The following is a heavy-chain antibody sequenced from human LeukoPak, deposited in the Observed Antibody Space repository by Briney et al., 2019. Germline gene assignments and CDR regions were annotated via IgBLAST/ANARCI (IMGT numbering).Heavy chain of an antibody. D-gene: IGHD3-22*01. J-gene: IGHJ4*02. V-gene: IGHV3-23*01. CDR3: AKVDYYDSSGYYPIDY. CDR2: ISGSGGST. CDR1: GFTFSSYA. Sequence: GGSLRLSCAASGFTFSSYAMSWVRQAPGKGLEWVSAISGSGGSTYYADSVKGRFTISRDNSKNTLYLQMNSLRAKDTAVYYCAKVDYYDSSGYYPIDYWGQGTLVTVSS.